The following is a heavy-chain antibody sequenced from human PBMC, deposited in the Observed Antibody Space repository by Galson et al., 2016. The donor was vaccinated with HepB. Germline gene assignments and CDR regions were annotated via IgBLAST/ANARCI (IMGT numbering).Heavy chain of an antibody. Sequence: SLRLSCAASGFTFKKYGFNWVRLTPGKGLEWLSYIESYSKNIRYTDSVRGRFTVSRDNAKNSVYLQLSGLRVEDTAIYYCARDGPNYNDEFGGQGTLVNFFS. D-gene: IGHD3-22*01. CDR3: ARDGPNYNDEF. CDR2: IESYSKNI. CDR1: GFTFKKYG. J-gene: IGHJ4*02. V-gene: IGHV3-21*01.